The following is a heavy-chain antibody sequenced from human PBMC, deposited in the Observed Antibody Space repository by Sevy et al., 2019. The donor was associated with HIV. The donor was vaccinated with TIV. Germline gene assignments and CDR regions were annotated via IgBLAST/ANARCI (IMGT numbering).Heavy chain of an antibody. CDR2: ISAYNGNT. Sequence: ASVKVSCKASGYTFTSYGISWVRQAPGQGLEWMGWISAYNGNTNYAQKLQGRVTMTTDTSTSTAYMELRSLRSDDTAVYYCARVANSITMVRGVLLNDYWGQGTLVTVSS. D-gene: IGHD3-10*01. CDR3: ARVANSITMVRGVLLNDY. V-gene: IGHV1-18*01. CDR1: GYTFTSYG. J-gene: IGHJ4*02.